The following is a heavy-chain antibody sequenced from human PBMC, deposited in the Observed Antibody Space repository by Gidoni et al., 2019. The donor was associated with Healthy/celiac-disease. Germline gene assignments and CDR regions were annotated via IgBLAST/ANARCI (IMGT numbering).Heavy chain of an antibody. V-gene: IGHV4-34*01. CDR1: GGSFSGYY. D-gene: IGHD4-4*01. CDR2: INHSGST. Sequence: QVQLQQWGAGLLKPSETLSLTCAVYGGSFSGYYWRWIRQPPGKGLEWIGEINHSGSTNYNPSLKSRVTLSVDTSKNQFSLKLSSVTAADTAVYYCARGYSKPKRYYYYGMDVWGQGTTVTVSS. CDR3: ARGYSKPKRYYYYGMDV. J-gene: IGHJ6*02.